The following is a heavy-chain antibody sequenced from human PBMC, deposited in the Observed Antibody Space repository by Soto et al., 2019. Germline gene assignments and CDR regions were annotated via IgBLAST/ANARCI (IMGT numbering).Heavy chain of an antibody. Sequence: EVQLLESGGGLVQPGGSLRLSCAASGFTFSSYAMSWVRQAPGKGLEWVSAISGSGGSTYYADSVKGRFTISRDNSKNTLYVQMNSWGGEDTPVYYCGKGSAMVRGFIYSTGMNVGGQGPTSTFPS. CDR1: GFTFSSYA. CDR2: ISGSGGST. V-gene: IGHV3-23*01. CDR3: GKGSAMVRGFIYSTGMNV. D-gene: IGHD3-10*01. J-gene: IGHJ6*02.